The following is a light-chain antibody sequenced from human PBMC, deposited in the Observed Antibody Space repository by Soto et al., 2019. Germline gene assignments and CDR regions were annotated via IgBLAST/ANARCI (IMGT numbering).Light chain of an antibody. Sequence: QSALTQSASVSGSPGQSITISCTGTSSDVGGYNYVSWYQQHPGNAPKLIIYDVSNRPSGVSTRFSGSKSGNTASLTISGLQAEDEADYSCSSYTNTNSWVFGGGTKLTVL. J-gene: IGLJ3*02. CDR2: DVS. CDR1: SSDVGGYNY. V-gene: IGLV2-14*01. CDR3: SSYTNTNSWV.